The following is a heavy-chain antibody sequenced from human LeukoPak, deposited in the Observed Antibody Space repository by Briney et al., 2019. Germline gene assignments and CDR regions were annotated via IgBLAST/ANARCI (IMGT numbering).Heavy chain of an antibody. CDR2: ISGRGGST. CDR1: GFTFSSYA. V-gene: IGHV3-23*01. Sequence: GGSLRLSCAASGFTFSSYAMSWVRHAAWKGLECVSAISGRGGSTYYAHSVKGRFTISRDNSKNTLYLQMNILRAEDTAVYYCAKDSTVTTGGIFDYWGQGTLVTVSS. CDR3: AKDSTVTTGGIFDY. J-gene: IGHJ4*02. D-gene: IGHD4-17*01.